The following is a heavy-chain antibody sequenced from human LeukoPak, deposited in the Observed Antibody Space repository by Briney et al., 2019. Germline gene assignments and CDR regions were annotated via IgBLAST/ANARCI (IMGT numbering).Heavy chain of an antibody. CDR1: GFTFTSSA. V-gene: IGHV1-58*02. D-gene: IGHD6-13*01. J-gene: IGHJ6*03. CDR2: IVVGSGNT. Sequence: GASVKVSCKASGFTFTSSAMQWVRQARGQRLEWIGWIVVGSGNTNYAQKFQERVTITRDMSTSTAYMELSSLRSEDTAVYYCAAGDSSSWNGXXXMDVXXKGXTVTVX. CDR3: AAGDSSSWNGXXXMDV.